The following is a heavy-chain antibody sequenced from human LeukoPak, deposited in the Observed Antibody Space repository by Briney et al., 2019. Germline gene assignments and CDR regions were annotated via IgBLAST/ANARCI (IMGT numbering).Heavy chain of an antibody. J-gene: IGHJ6*03. CDR1: GFTFDDYG. CDR2: INWNGGST. D-gene: IGHD6-19*01. CDR3: AKDSQPGFNRGYSSGWRRELARDYYYYYYMDV. Sequence: PGGSLRLSCAASGFTFDDYGMSWVRQAPGKGLEWVSGINWNGGSTYYADSVKGRFTISRDNSKNSLYLQMNSLRAEDTALYYCAKDSQPGFNRGYSSGWRRELARDYYYYYYMDVWGKGITVTVSS. V-gene: IGHV3-43D*03.